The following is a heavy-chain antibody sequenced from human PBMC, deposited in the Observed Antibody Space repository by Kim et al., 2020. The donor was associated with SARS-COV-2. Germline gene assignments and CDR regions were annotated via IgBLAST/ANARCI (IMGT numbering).Heavy chain of an antibody. V-gene: IGHV4-4*02. CDR1: GGSISSSNW. J-gene: IGHJ4*02. D-gene: IGHD3-3*01. Sequence: SETLSLTCAVSGGSISSSNWWSWVRQPPGKGLEWIGEIYHSGSTNYNPSLKSRVTISVDKSKNQFSLKLSSVTAADTAVYYCARVNGFWSGYSSFDYWGQGTLVTVSS. CDR3: ARVNGFWSGYSSFDY. CDR2: IYHSGST.